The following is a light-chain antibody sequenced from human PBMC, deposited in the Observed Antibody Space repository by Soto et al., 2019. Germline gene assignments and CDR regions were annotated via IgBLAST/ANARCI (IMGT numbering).Light chain of an antibody. J-gene: IGKJ4*01. CDR3: QQYNSYPVT. CDR1: QDISHY. CDR2: ATS. Sequence: DIRMTQSPSSLSASVGDRVTITCRASQDISHYLAWFQQKPGKAPKSLIYATSSLHSGVPSRFSGTGSGTDFTLTISSLQPEDFATYYCQQYNSYPVTFGGGTKVDIK. V-gene: IGKV1-16*01.